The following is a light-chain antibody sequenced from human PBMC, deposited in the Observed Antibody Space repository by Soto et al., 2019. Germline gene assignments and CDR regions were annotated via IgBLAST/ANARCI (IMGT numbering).Light chain of an antibody. J-gene: IGLJ1*01. CDR3: SSYTSSSTRV. CDR1: SSDVGGYNY. V-gene: IGLV2-14*01. Sequence: SALTQPASVSGSPGRSITISCTGTSSDVGGYNYVSWYQQHPGKAPKLMIYEVRNRPSGVSNRFSGSKSGNTASLTISGLQAEDEADYYCSSYTSSSTRVFGTGTKVTVL. CDR2: EVR.